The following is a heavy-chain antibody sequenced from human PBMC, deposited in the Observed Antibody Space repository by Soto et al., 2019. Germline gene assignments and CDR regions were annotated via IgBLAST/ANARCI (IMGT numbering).Heavy chain of an antibody. CDR3: ARGGTNTRRYDW. D-gene: IGHD2-8*01. J-gene: IGHJ4*02. Sequence: PGGSLRLSCAASGVPFSTYSMNWVRQAPGKGLEWVSSISSTSGSILYADSVKGRFSISRDNAKNSLYLQMNSLRVEDTAVYYCARGGTNTRRYDWWGLGTPVTVSS. CDR1: GVPFSTYS. CDR2: ISSTSGSI. V-gene: IGHV3-21*01.